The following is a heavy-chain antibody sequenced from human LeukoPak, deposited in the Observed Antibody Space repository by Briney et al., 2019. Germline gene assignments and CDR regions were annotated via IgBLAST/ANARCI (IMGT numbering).Heavy chain of an antibody. CDR2: ISSSGSTI. J-gene: IGHJ3*02. V-gene: IGHV3-48*03. Sequence: PGGSLRLSCAASGFTFSSYEMNWVRQAPGKGLEWVSYISSSGSTIYYADSVKGRFTISRDNAKNSLYLQMNSLRAEDTAVYYCARDITLTGYYRSAGAFDIWGQGTMVTVSS. D-gene: IGHD3-9*01. CDR1: GFTFSSYE. CDR3: ARDITLTGYYRSAGAFDI.